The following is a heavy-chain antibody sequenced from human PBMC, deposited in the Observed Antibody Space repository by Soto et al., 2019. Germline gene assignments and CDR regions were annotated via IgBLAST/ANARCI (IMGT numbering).Heavy chain of an antibody. Sequence: SETLSLTCAVSGSITSYNWWSWVRQPPGKGLEWIGEIYHHGSINYNPSLTSRVSISVDKSTNQFSLRLSSVTAADTAVYYCARETYGDYVGYFDPWGQGIQVTVSS. CDR1: GSITSYNW. V-gene: IGHV4-4*02. CDR2: IYHHGSI. D-gene: IGHD4-17*01. CDR3: ARETYGDYVGYFDP. J-gene: IGHJ5*02.